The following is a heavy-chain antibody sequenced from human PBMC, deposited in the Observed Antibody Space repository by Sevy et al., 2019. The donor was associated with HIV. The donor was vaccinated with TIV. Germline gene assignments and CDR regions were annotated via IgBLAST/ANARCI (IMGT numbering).Heavy chain of an antibody. CDR1: GFSFSTYY. CDR3: AREITPSGSSGKDAFDI. D-gene: IGHD1-26*01. CDR2: INRDGSST. V-gene: IGHV3-74*01. Sequence: GGSLRLSCAASGFSFSTYYIHWVRQAPGKGLVWASRINRDGSSTSYADSVKGRFTISRDNAKKTAYLQMSSLGDDETAVYYCAREITPSGSSGKDAFDIWGQGTMVTVSS. J-gene: IGHJ3*02.